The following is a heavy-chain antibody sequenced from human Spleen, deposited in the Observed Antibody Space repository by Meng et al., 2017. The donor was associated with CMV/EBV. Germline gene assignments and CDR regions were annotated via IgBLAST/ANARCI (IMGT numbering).Heavy chain of an antibody. CDR3: ASSQQLGLIDY. J-gene: IGHJ4*02. V-gene: IGHV3-49*04. CDR1: GFTFGDHD. Sequence: LKISCTVSGFTFGDHDMSWVRQAPGKGLEWAGFLGINTYGGTTDCDASVKGRFTISRDDSKSIAYLQMNSLKTEDTAVYYCASSQQLGLIDYWGQGTLVTVSS. CDR2: LGINTYGGTT. D-gene: IGHD6-13*01.